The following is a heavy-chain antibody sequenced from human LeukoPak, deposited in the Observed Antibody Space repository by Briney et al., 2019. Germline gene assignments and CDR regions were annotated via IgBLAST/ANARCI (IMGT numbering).Heavy chain of an antibody. CDR2: IISSGTNI. J-gene: IGHJ4*02. Sequence: GGSLRLSCAASGFTFSSYAMHWVRQAPGKGLEWVSSIISSGTNIYYADAVKGRFTISRDNAKNSLYLQMNSLRADDTAVYYCARGKYSSAWSDYWGQGTLVTVSS. CDR1: GFTFSSYA. D-gene: IGHD6-19*01. CDR3: ARGKYSSAWSDY. V-gene: IGHV3-21*01.